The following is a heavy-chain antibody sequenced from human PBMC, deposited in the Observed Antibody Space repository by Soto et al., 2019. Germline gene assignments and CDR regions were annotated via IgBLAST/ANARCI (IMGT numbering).Heavy chain of an antibody. CDR3: ARHAAGITYFDY. CDR1: GGSISSSSYY. CDR2: IYYSGST. V-gene: IGHV4-39*01. J-gene: IGHJ4*02. Sequence: SLTCTVSGGSISSSSYYWGWIRQPPGKGLEWIGSIYYSGSTYYNPSLKSRVTISVDTSKNQFSLKLSSVTAADTAVYYCARHAAGITYFDYWGQGTLFTVSS. D-gene: IGHD1-20*01.